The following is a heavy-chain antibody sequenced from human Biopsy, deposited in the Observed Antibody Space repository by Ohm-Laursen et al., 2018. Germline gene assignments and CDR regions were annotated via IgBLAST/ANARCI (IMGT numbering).Heavy chain of an antibody. CDR2: INPSGSTT. V-gene: IGHV1-46*01. D-gene: IGHD6-19*01. CDR1: GYSFTSYY. CDR3: ARNTGWYGDLYYFDY. Sequence: SVTLSCKASGYSFTSYYMHWVRHAPGQGLEWMGMINPSGSTTSYPQIFQGRVTMTRDTSKSTVYMELSSLRSADTAVYFCARNTGWYGDLYYFDYWGQGTLVTVSS. J-gene: IGHJ4*02.